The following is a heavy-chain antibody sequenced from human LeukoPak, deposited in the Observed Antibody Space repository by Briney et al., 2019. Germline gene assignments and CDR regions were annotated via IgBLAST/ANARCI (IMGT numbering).Heavy chain of an antibody. CDR2: ISSSGSYI. V-gene: IGHV3-21*01. CDR1: GFTFSSYS. Sequence: PGGSLRLSCAASGFTFSSYSINWVRQAPGKGLEWVSSISSSGSYIYYADSVKGRFTISRDNAKNSLYLQMNSLRAEDTAVYYCARDCSGGSCFSDYWGQGTLVTVSS. D-gene: IGHD2-15*01. CDR3: ARDCSGGSCFSDY. J-gene: IGHJ4*02.